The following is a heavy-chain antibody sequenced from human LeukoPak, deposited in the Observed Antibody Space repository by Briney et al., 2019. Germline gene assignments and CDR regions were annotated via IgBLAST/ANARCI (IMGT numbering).Heavy chain of an antibody. V-gene: IGHV1-2*02. D-gene: IGHD3-10*01. CDR2: INPNSGGT. Sequence: GASVKVSCKASGYTFTGYYMHWVRQAPGQGLEWMGWINPNSGGTNYAQKFQGRVTTTRDTSISTAYMELSRLRSDDTAVYYCARVPYYYGSGGFDYWGQGTLVTVSS. CDR3: ARVPYYYGSGGFDY. J-gene: IGHJ4*02. CDR1: GYTFTGYY.